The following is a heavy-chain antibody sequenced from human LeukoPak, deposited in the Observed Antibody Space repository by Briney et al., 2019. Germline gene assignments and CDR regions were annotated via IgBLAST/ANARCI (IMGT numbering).Heavy chain of an antibody. Sequence: GGSLRLSCAASGFTFSSYVFNWVRQAPGKGLEWVSAISDIGDSTYYADSVKGRFTISRDNSKNTLYLQMTSLRVEDTALYYCAKGKSGWYGGIDYWGQGTLVTVSS. CDR2: ISDIGDST. CDR1: GFTFSSYV. D-gene: IGHD6-19*01. V-gene: IGHV3-23*01. CDR3: AKGKSGWYGGIDY. J-gene: IGHJ4*02.